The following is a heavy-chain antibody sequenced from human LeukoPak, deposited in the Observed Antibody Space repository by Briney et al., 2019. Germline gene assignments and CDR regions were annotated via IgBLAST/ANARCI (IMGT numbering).Heavy chain of an antibody. CDR3: VREDNAFNI. CDR1: GFTFSSDF. Sequence: GGSWRLSLVALGFTFSSDFMHWFGKAPGGGLMWVSQISGDETYTNYADSVKGRFTISRDNAKNTLYLQMNSLRAEDTAIYYCVREDNAFNIWGQGTLVTVSS. V-gene: IGHV3-74*01. J-gene: IGHJ3*02. CDR2: ISGDETYT.